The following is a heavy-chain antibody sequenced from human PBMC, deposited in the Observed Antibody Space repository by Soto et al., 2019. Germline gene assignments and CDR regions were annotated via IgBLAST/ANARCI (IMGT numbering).Heavy chain of an antibody. D-gene: IGHD6-6*01. J-gene: IGHJ6*02. V-gene: IGHV1-46*01. Sequence: ASVKVSSKASGCNFTSYYMNSVRQALGQELEWMGITNPSGGSTSYAQKFQGRVTMTRDTSTSTVYMELSSLRSEDTAVYYCARDVGISSPYYYYGMDVWGQGTTVTVSS. CDR3: ARDVGISSPYYYYGMDV. CDR1: GCNFTSYY. CDR2: TNPSGGST.